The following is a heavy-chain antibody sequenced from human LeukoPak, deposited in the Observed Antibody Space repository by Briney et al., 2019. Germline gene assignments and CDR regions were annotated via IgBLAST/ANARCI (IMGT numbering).Heavy chain of an antibody. Sequence: GGSLRLSCVASGFIFSTFEFNWVRQAPGKGLEWVSYISRSGSTIYFADSVKGRFTISRDNAKNSLYLQMDTLRAEDTAVYYCAGDPGRNGHFDYWGQGTLVTVSS. CDR1: GFIFSTFE. J-gene: IGHJ4*02. CDR2: ISRSGSTI. D-gene: IGHD2-8*01. CDR3: AGDPGRNGHFDY. V-gene: IGHV3-48*03.